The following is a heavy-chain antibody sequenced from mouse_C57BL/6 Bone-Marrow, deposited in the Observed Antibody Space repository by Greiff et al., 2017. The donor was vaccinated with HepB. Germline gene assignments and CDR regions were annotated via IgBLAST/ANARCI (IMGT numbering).Heavy chain of an antibody. CDR3: ARESYYYAMDY. CDR1: GYSITSGYD. V-gene: IGHV3-1*01. J-gene: IGHJ4*01. CDR2: ISYSGST. Sequence: DVQLQESGPGMVKPSQSLSLTCTVTGYSITSGYDWHWIRHFPGNKLEWMGYISYSGSTNYNPSLKSRISITHDTSKNHFFLKLNSVTTEDTATYYCARESYYYAMDYWGQGTSVTVSS.